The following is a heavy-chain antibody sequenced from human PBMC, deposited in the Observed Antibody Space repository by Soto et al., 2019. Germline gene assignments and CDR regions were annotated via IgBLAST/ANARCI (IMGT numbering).Heavy chain of an antibody. D-gene: IGHD1-26*01. CDR3: ARDSVGCSWPPPYDY. J-gene: IGHJ4*02. CDR1: GFTFSSYW. Sequence: EVQLVESGGGLVQPGGSLRLSCAASGFTFSSYWMHWVRQAPGKGLVWVSRINSDGSSITYADSVKGRFTISRDSAKNTLYLQMNTLRAEDMAGYYCARDSVGCSWPPPYDYWGQGTLVTVAS. V-gene: IGHV3-74*01. CDR2: INSDGSSI.